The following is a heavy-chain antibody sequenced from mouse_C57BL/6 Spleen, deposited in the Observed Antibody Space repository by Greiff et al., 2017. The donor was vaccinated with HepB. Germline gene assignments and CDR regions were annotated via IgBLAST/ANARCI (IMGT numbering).Heavy chain of an antibody. CDR1: GYTFTSYW. J-gene: IGHJ2*01. V-gene: IGHV1-61*01. CDR3: AREGYSSYFDY. CDR2: IYPSDSET. Sequence: QVQLQQPGAELVRPGSSVKLSCKASGYTFTSYWMDWVKQRPGQGLEWIGNIYPSDSETHYNQKFKDKATLTVDKSSSTAYMQLSSLTSEDSAVYYCAREGYSSYFDYWGQGTTLTVSS. D-gene: IGHD3-1*01.